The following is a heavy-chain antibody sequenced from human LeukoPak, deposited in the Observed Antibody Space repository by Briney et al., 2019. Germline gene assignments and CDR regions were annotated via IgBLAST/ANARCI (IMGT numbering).Heavy chain of an antibody. V-gene: IGHV4-31*03. Sequence: SQTLSLTCTVSGGSISSGGYYWNWIRQHPGKGLEWIGFIYYSGSTYYNPSLKSRVTISVDTSKNQFSLKLTSVTAADTAVYYCATSPPVVPAAITAFDIWGQGTMVTVSS. D-gene: IGHD2-2*01. CDR2: IYYSGST. CDR3: ATSPPVVPAAITAFDI. J-gene: IGHJ3*02. CDR1: GGSISSGGYY.